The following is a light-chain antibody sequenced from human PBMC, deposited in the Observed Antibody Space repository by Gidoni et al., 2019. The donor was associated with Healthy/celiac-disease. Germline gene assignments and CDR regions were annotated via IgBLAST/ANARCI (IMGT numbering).Light chain of an antibody. V-gene: IGKV2-28*01. J-gene: IGKJ1*01. Sequence: DIVRTQSPLSLPVTPGEPAPISCRSSQSLLHSNGYNYLDWYLQKPGQSPQLLIYLGSNRASGVPDRFSGSGSGTDFTLKISRVEAEDVGVYYCMQALQTPLTFGQGTKVEIK. CDR3: MQALQTPLT. CDR1: QSLLHSNGYNY. CDR2: LGS.